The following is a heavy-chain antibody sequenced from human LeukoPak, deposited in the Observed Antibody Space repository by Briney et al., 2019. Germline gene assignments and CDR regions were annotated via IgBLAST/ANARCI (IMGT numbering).Heavy chain of an antibody. CDR1: GFTFSSYW. D-gene: IGHD3-10*01. V-gene: IGHV3-74*01. J-gene: IGHJ3*02. Sequence: GGSLRLSCAASGFTFSSYWMHWVRQAPGKGLVWVSRIYSDGSGTSYAESVKGRFTISRDNAKNTLFLQMNSLTAEDTAVYYCATDRGHAFDIWGQGAMVTVS. CDR2: IYSDGSGT. CDR3: ATDRGHAFDI.